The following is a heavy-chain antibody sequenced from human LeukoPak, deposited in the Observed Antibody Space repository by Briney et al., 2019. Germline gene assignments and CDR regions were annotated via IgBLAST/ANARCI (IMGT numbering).Heavy chain of an antibody. V-gene: IGHV3-30*18. Sequence: GGSLRLSCAASGFTVSWYGMHWVRQAPGKGLEWVAVMLHDGSNKYYADSMKGRFTISRDNSKNTLYLQMNSLRAEDTAVYYFAKESGLYCSVGSCYLDHWGQGTLVTVSS. CDR2: MLHDGSNK. D-gene: IGHD2-15*01. CDR1: GFTVSWYG. J-gene: IGHJ4*02. CDR3: AKESGLYCSVGSCYLDH.